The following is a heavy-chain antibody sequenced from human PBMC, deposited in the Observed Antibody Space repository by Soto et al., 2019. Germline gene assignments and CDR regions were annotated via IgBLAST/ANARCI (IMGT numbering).Heavy chain of an antibody. J-gene: IGHJ4*02. CDR2: INPNSGGT. D-gene: IGHD6-13*01. Sequence: ASVKVSCKASGYTFTGYYRHWVRQAPGQGLEWMGWINPNSGGTNYAQKFQGWVTMTRDTSISTAYMELSRLRSDDTAVYYCARYGIAAAAYDYWGQGTLVTVSS. CDR3: ARYGIAAAAYDY. V-gene: IGHV1-2*04. CDR1: GYTFTGYY.